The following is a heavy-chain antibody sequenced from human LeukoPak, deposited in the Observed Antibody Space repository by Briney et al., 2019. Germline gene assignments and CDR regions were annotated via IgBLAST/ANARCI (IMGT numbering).Heavy chain of an antibody. V-gene: IGHV4-39*07. CDR1: GGSISSSSYY. D-gene: IGHD4-17*01. J-gene: IGHJ4*02. Sequence: PSETLSLTCAVSGGSISSSSYYWGWIRQPPGKGLEWIGSIYYSGSTYYNPSLKSRVTISVDTSKNQFSLKLSSVTAADTAVYYCASPFGYGDYLVDYWGQGTLVTVSS. CDR3: ASPFGYGDYLVDY. CDR2: IYYSGST.